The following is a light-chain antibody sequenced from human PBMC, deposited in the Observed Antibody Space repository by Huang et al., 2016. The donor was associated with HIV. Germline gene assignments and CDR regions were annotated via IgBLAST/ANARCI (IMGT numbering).Light chain of an antibody. J-gene: IGKJ1*01. Sequence: DIVMSQSPLSLTVTPGEPASISCKSNESLLYTNGFRYLNWYLQKPGLSPHLLIYLGSNRDSGGPDRFSGSGTGIEVTLTISRVEADDVGVYYCMQSLQTPPTFGQGTKVEI. CDR1: ESLLYTNGFRY. CDR3: MQSLQTPPT. CDR2: LGS. V-gene: IGKV2-28*01.